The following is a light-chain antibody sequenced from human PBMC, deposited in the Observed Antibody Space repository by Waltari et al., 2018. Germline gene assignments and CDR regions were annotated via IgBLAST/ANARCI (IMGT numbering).Light chain of an antibody. J-gene: IGLJ1*01. V-gene: IGLV3-1*01. CDR3: QAWDSNTYV. Sequence: SYELTQPPSVSVSPGQTASITCSGDRLGAKYACWYQQKPGQSPVVVLYQDNKRPSGIPERFSGSNSGNTATLTISGTQAMDEADYYCQAWDSNTYVFGTGTKVTVL. CDR2: QDN. CDR1: RLGAKY.